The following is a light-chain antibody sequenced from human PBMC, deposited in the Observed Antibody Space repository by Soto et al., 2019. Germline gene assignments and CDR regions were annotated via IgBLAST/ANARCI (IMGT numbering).Light chain of an antibody. CDR2: NVS. CDR3: QQRSNWPST. V-gene: IGKV3-11*01. Sequence: EIVLTQSPATLSLSPGERATLSCRASQSVSSYLLWYQQKPGQAPRLLIYNVSNRATGIPARFSGSGSGTDFPLTISSLEPEDFAVYYCQQRSNWPSTFGQGTKLEIK. CDR1: QSVSSY. J-gene: IGKJ2*02.